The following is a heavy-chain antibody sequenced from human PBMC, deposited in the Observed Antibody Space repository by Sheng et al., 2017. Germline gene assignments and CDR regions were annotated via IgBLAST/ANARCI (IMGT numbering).Heavy chain of an antibody. CDR1: GFTFSSYA. V-gene: IGHV3-30-3*01. Sequence: QVQLVESGGGVVQPGRSLRLSCAASGFTFSSYAMHWVRQAPGKGLEWVAVISYDGSNKYYADSVKGRFTISRDNSKNTLYLQMNSLRAEDTAVYYCARELELRWFDPWGQGTLVTVSS. D-gene: IGHD1-7*01. CDR3: ARELELRWFDP. CDR2: ISYDGSNK. J-gene: IGHJ5*02.